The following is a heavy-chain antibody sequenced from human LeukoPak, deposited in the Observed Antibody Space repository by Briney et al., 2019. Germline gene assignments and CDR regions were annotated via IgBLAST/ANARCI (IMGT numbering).Heavy chain of an antibody. CDR2: IYYSGST. D-gene: IGHD6-13*01. V-gene: IGHV4-59*01. CDR1: GGSISSYY. CDR3: ARDLGGGSNSWYVLNY. Sequence: SETLSLTCTVSGGSISSYYWSWIRQPPGKGLEWIGYIYYSGSTNYNPSLKSRVTISVDTSKNQFSLKLSSVTAADTAVYYCARDLGGGSNSWYVLNYWGQGTLVTVSS. J-gene: IGHJ4*02.